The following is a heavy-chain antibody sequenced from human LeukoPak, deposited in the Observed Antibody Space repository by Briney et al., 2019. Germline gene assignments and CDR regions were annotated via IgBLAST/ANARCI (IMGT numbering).Heavy chain of an antibody. D-gene: IGHD3-3*01. CDR3: ASRSYYDFWSGYYKGDY. V-gene: IGHV4-39*01. J-gene: IGHJ4*02. Sequence: SETLSLTCTVSGGSISSSSYYWGWIRQPPGKGLEWIGSIYYSGSTYYNPSLKSRVTISVDTSKNQFSLKLSSVTAADTAVYYCASRSYYDFWSGYYKGDYWGQGTLVTVSS. CDR2: IYYSGST. CDR1: GGSISSSSYY.